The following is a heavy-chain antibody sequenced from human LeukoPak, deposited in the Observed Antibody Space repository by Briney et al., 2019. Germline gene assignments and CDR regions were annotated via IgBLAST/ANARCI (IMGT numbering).Heavy chain of an antibody. CDR3: ARDYYGSGSLYWFDP. D-gene: IGHD3-10*01. Sequence: ASVKVCCKASGYTFTSYGISWVGQAPGRGLEWMGWISAYNGNTNYAQKLQGRVTMTTDTSTSTAYMELRSLRSDDTAVYYCARDYYGSGSLYWFDPWGQGTLVTASS. CDR2: ISAYNGNT. CDR1: GYTFTSYG. J-gene: IGHJ5*02. V-gene: IGHV1-18*04.